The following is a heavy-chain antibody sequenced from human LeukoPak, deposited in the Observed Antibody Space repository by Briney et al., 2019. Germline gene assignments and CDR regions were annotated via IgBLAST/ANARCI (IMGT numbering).Heavy chain of an antibody. Sequence: GGPLRLSCAASGFTFSSYGMHWVRQAPGKGLEWVAFIRFDGSNKYYADSVKGRFTISRDNSKNTLYLQMNSLRSEDTAVYYCATVRLDYGDYADYWGQGTLVTVSS. CDR3: ATVRLDYGDYADY. D-gene: IGHD4-17*01. CDR2: IRFDGSNK. CDR1: GFTFSSYG. J-gene: IGHJ4*02. V-gene: IGHV3-30*02.